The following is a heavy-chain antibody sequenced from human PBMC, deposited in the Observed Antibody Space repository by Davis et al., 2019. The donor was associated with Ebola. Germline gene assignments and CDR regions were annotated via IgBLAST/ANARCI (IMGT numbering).Heavy chain of an antibody. D-gene: IGHD2-8*01. CDR3: TRNPNGKNGAFDV. V-gene: IGHV3-7*01. CDR1: GFTFSSYA. CDR2: IKQDGSEK. Sequence: GESLKISCAASGFTFSSYAMSWVRQAPGKGLEWVANIKQDGSEKYYVDSVKGRFTISRDNAKNMLFLQMNSLSAEDTAVYYCTRNPNGKNGAFDVWGQGTMVTVSS. J-gene: IGHJ3*01.